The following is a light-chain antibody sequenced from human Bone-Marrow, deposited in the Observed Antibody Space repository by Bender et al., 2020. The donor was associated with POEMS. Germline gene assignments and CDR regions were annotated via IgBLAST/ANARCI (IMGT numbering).Light chain of an antibody. Sequence: SYELTQSPSLSVSPRQTARIPCSGDALPRQYVYWYQQKTGQAPILVILKDTERPSGVPERFSGSSSGTTVTLTISGVRAEDEAEYYCQSSDSSSSYQVFGTGTKVTVL. CDR2: KDT. J-gene: IGLJ1*01. CDR3: QSSDSSSSYQV. V-gene: IGLV3-25*03. CDR1: ALPRQY.